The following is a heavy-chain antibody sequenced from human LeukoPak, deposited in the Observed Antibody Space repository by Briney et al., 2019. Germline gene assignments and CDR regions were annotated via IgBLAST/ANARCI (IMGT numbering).Heavy chain of an antibody. CDR3: ARGVANMVRGVIMKFGLQN. D-gene: IGHD3-10*01. CDR2: IDTRGST. J-gene: IGHJ1*01. Sequence: SETLSLTCTVSGGSISNFYWTWIRQPPGKGLEWIGRIDTRGSTNYKPSLRSRVTMSVDTSKNQFSLKLRSVAAADTAVYYCARGVANMVRGVIMKFGLQNWGQGTLVTVSS. V-gene: IGHV4-4*07. CDR1: GGSISNFY.